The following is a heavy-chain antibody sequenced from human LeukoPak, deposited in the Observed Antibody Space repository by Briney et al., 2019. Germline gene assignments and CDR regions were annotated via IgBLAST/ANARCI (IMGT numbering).Heavy chain of an antibody. CDR2: LIPIYGTA. D-gene: IGHD5-24*01. V-gene: IGHV1-69*13. CDR3: ATHTGGYNYWWFDI. J-gene: IGHJ5*02. CDR1: VGTFSNYP. Sequence: SVKVSCKASVGTFSNYPIIWVRQAPGRGLEWLGGLIPIYGTANYAQMFQGRITLTAHESTATAYMELSSLTSDDTAMYFCATHTGGYNYWWFDIWGQGTLVTVSS.